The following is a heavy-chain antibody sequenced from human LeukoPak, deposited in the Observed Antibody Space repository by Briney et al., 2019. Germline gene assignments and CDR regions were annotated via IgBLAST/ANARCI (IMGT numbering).Heavy chain of an antibody. V-gene: IGHV1-69*13. CDR2: IVPIFGTA. D-gene: IGHD3-10*01. CDR1: GGTFSSYS. Sequence: GASVRVSCKASGGTFSSYSISWVRQAPGQGLEWMGGIVPIFGTADYAQKFQGRVTITADESTSTAYMELSRLRSDDTAVYYCLSITMVLTGDAFDIWGQGTMVTVSS. CDR3: LSITMVLTGDAFDI. J-gene: IGHJ3*02.